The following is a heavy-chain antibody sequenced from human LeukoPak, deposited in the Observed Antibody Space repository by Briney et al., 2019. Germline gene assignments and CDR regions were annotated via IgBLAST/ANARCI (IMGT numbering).Heavy chain of an antibody. CDR3: ARGGYCSGGSCSSAGLSH. J-gene: IGHJ4*02. CDR2: MNTNTGNP. CDR1: GYTFTNYA. D-gene: IGHD2-15*01. V-gene: IGHV7-4-1*02. Sequence: RASVKVSCKASGYTFTNYAMNWVRQPPGQGLEWMGWMNTNTGNPTYDQGFTGRFVFSLDTSVSTTYLQLSSLKAEDTAVYYCARGGYCSGGSCSSAGLSHWGQGTLVTVSS.